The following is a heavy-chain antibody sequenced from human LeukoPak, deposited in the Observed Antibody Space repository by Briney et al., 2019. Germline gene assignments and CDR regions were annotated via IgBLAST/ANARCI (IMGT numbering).Heavy chain of an antibody. CDR2: ISSSSSTI. V-gene: IGHV3-48*01. J-gene: IGHJ4*02. CDR3: ARHPSNSGSYYIDY. CDR1: GFTFSSYS. Sequence: GGSLRLSCAASGFTFSSYSMNWVRQAPGKGLEWVSYISSSSSTIYYADSVKGRFTISRDNAKNSLYLQMNSLRAEDTAVYYCARHPSNSGSYYIDYWGQGTLVTVSS. D-gene: IGHD1-26*01.